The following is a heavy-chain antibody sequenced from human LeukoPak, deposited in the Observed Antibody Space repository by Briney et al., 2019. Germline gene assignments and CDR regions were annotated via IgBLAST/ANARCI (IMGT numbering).Heavy chain of an antibody. CDR3: ARDLLREVILRRALED. J-gene: IGHJ4*02. CDR2: INPNSGGT. CDR1: GYTLTGYS. V-gene: IGHV1-2*02. Sequence: GASVKVSCKSSGYTLTGYSIHWVRQAPGQGLEWMGWINPNSGGTNYAQKFQGRVTMTRDTSISTAYMELSSLRSDDTAVYYCARDLLREVILRRALEDWGQGWLVTVSS. D-gene: IGHD3-10*01.